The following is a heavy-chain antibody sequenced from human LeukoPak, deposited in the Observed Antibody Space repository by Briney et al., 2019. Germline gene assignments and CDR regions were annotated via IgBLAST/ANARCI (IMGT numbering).Heavy chain of an antibody. D-gene: IGHD1-26*01. Sequence: PSETLSLTCTVSGGSISSYYWSWIRQPPGKGLEWIGYIYYSGSTNYNPSLKSRVTISVDTSKNQFSLKLSSVTAADTAVYYCARALVLVGATDYWGQGTLVTVSS. CDR3: ARALVLVGATDY. V-gene: IGHV4-59*01. CDR2: IYYSGST. J-gene: IGHJ4*02. CDR1: GGSISSYY.